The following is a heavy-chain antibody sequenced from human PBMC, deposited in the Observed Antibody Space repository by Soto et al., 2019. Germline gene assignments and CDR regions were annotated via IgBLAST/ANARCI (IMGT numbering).Heavy chain of an antibody. D-gene: IGHD6-25*01. Sequence: EVQLVESGGGLVQPGRSLRLSCAASGFTFDDFAMHWVRQAPGKGLEWVSGVDWNSGSTAYADSVKGRFTISRDNARNSLYLQMNSLRAEDTALYYCVKGRGSYEVKFGMDVWGQGTTVTVYS. CDR1: GFTFDDFA. J-gene: IGHJ6*02. CDR3: VKGRGSYEVKFGMDV. CDR2: VDWNSGST. V-gene: IGHV3-9*01.